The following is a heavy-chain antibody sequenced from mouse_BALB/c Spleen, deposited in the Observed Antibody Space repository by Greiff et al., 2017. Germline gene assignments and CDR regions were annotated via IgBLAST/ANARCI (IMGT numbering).Heavy chain of an antibody. V-gene: IGHV1-80*01. CDR1: GYAFSSYW. J-gene: IGHJ2*01. Sequence: QVQLQQSGAELVRPGSSVKISCKASGYAFSSYWMNWVKQRPGQGLEWIGQIYPGDGDTNYNGKFKGKATLTADKSSSTAYMQLSSLTSEDSAVYFCARGEAFYDGYVLFDYWGQGTTLTVSS. D-gene: IGHD2-3*01. CDR2: IYPGDGDT. CDR3: ARGEAFYDGYVLFDY.